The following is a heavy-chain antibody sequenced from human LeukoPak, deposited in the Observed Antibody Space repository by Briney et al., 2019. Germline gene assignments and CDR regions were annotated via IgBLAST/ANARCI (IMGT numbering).Heavy chain of an antibody. J-gene: IGHJ5*02. CDR2: FYYSGST. CDR3: ARSRLRVGYGSGSYHNWFDP. CDR1: GGSISSYY. V-gene: IGHV4-59*01. Sequence: ASETLSLTCTVSGGSISSYYWSWIRQPPGKGLEWIGYFYYSGSTNYNPSLKSRVTISVDTSKNQFSLKLSSVTAADTAVYYCARSRLRVGYGSGSYHNWFDPWGQGTLVTVSS. D-gene: IGHD3-10*01.